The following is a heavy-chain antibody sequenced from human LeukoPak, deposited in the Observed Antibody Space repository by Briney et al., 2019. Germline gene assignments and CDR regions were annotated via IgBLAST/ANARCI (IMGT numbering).Heavy chain of an antibody. CDR1: GYSISSGYY. J-gene: IGHJ4*02. V-gene: IGHV4-38-2*02. CDR2: IYHSGST. Sequence: SETLSLTCTVSGYSISSGYYWGWIRQPPGKGLEWIGSIYHSGSTYYNPSLKSRVTISVDTSKNQFSLKLSSVTAADTAVYYCARVGYYYGSGSYYTTPGGYYFDYWGQGTLVTVSS. D-gene: IGHD3-10*01. CDR3: ARVGYYYGSGSYYTTPGGYYFDY.